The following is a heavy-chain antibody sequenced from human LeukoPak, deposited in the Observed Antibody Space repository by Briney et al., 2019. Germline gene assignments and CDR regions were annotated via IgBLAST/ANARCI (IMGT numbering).Heavy chain of an antibody. CDR1: DDSITMYY. CDR2: VDHTGST. CDR3: ARGRVSSSTWYSTYYYYFYMDV. D-gene: IGHD1-1*01. V-gene: IGHV4-59*01. J-gene: IGHJ6*03. Sequence: SETLSLTCSVSDDSITMYYWTWIRQPPGKGLEWIGYVDHTGSTNFNPSLNGRVSISRDTTNSPSSLRLRSVTAADTAVYFCARGRVSSSTWYSTYYYYFYMDVWGKGTTVTVSS.